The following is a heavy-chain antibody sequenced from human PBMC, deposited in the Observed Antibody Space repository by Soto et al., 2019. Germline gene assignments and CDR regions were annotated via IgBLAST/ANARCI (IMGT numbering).Heavy chain of an antibody. CDR2: IYYSGST. Sequence: SETLSLTCTVSGGSISSGGYYWSWIRQHPGKGLEWIGYIYYSGSTYYNPSLKSRVTISVDTSKNQFSLKLSSVTAADTAVYYCARAAVTMTTVTTTFDYWGQGTLVTVSS. CDR3: ARAAVTMTTVTTTFDY. V-gene: IGHV4-31*03. J-gene: IGHJ4*02. CDR1: GGSISSGGYY. D-gene: IGHD4-17*01.